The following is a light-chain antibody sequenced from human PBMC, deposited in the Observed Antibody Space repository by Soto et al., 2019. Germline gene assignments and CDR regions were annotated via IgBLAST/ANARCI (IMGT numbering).Light chain of an antibody. CDR3: QQYADWPRT. CDR2: GSS. J-gene: IGKJ1*01. Sequence: EIVLTQSPATLSVSPGEGATLSCRASQSVSSDLAWYQHRPGQAPRLLISGSSTRATDIPDRFRGSGSGTVFTLTINSLQSEDFAVYYCQQYADWPRTFCQGTKVEIK. V-gene: IGKV3D-15*01. CDR1: QSVSSD.